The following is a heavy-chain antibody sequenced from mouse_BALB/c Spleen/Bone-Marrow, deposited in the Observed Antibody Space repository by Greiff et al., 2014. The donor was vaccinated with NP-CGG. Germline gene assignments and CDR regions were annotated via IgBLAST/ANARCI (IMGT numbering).Heavy chain of an antibody. Sequence: VQGVESGPGLVKPSQTVSLTCTVTGISITTGYYRWSWIRQFPGNKLEWIGYINYSGTINYNPSLTSPTTITRDTSKNQCFLEMNSLTAEDAATYYCARLYYGDWGQGTTLTVSS. CDR3: ARLYYGD. J-gene: IGHJ2*01. D-gene: IGHD1-2*01. V-gene: IGHV3-5*02. CDR2: INYSGTI. CDR1: GISITTGYYR.